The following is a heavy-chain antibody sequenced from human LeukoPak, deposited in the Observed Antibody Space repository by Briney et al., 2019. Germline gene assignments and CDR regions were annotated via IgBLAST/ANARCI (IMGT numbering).Heavy chain of an antibody. D-gene: IGHD5-12*01. J-gene: IGHJ4*02. V-gene: IGHV1-69*01. CDR3: ARGEATPYDFDY. CDR2: IIPIFGTA. Sequence: SVKVSCKASGGTFSSYAISWVRQAPGQGLEWMGGIIPIFGTANYAQKFQGRVTITADESTSTAYMELSSLRSEDTAVYYCARGEATPYDFDYWGQGTLVTVSS. CDR1: GGTFSSYA.